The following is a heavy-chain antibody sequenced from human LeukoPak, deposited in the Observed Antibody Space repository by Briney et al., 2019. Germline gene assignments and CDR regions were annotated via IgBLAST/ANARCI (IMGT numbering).Heavy chain of an antibody. V-gene: IGHV1-69*04. CDR3: ARDLGYCGGDCYSY. Sequence: GSSVKVSCKASGGTFSSYAISWVRQAPGQGLEWMGRIIPILGIANYAQKFQGRVTITADKSTSTAYMELSSLRSEDTAVYYCARDLGYCGGDCYSYWGQGTLVTVSS. J-gene: IGHJ4*02. D-gene: IGHD2-21*02. CDR1: GGTFSSYA. CDR2: IIPILGIA.